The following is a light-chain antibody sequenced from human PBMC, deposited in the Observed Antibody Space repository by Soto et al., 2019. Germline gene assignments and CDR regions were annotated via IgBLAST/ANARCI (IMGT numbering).Light chain of an antibody. Sequence: DIQMTQSPSSVSASVGDRVTITCRASQGINKWLAWYQQKPGKAPKILIYDTSTLQTGVPPRFSGSGSGTEFTLTISTLQPVDFATYYCQQYKSYYPTFGQGTKVDIK. J-gene: IGKJ1*01. CDR3: QQYKSYYPT. CDR1: QGINKW. V-gene: IGKV1-5*01. CDR2: DTS.